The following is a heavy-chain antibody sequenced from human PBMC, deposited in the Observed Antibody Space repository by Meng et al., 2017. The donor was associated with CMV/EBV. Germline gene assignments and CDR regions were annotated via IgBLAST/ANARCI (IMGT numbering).Heavy chain of an antibody. D-gene: IGHD6-6*01. J-gene: IGHJ6*02. CDR1: GFSLRTSGMC. V-gene: IGHV2-70*01. CDR3: ARGSIAEGGTYGMDV. Sequence: SGPTLVKPTQTLTLTCTFSGFSLRTSGMCVSWFRQPPGKALEWVAIIDWDDDKYYSTSLKTRLTISKKTHKNQVVLTMTNMDPVDTATYYCARGSIAEGGTYGMDVWGQGTTVTVSS. CDR2: IDWDDDK.